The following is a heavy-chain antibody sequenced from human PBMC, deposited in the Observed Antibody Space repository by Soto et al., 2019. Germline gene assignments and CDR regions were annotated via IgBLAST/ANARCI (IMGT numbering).Heavy chain of an antibody. CDR3: ARERHGVTTNRPYYYYPMVV. J-gene: IGHJ6*01. CDR1: GGSISPYF. V-gene: IGHV4-59*01. Sequence: PSETLSLTCTVSGGSISPYFWSWVRQPPGKGLEWIGYIYYTGSTNYNPSLKSRVSISLDTSKNQFSLKLSSVTAADTAVYYCARERHGVTTNRPYYYYPMVVWGGGTTVTVYS. CDR2: IYYTGST. D-gene: IGHD4-4*01.